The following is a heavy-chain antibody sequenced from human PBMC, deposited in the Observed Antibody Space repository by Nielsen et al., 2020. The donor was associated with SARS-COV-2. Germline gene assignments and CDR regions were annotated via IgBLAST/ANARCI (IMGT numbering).Heavy chain of an antibody. CDR1: GFTFSSYA. Sequence: GESLKISCAASGFTFSSYAMHWVRQAPGKGLEWVAVISYDGSNKYYADSVKGRFTISRDNAKNSLYLQMNSLRAEDTAVYYCARDIGGYSYGLFDYWGQGTLVTVSS. V-gene: IGHV3-30-3*01. CDR3: ARDIGGYSYGLFDY. J-gene: IGHJ4*02. CDR2: ISYDGSNK. D-gene: IGHD5-18*01.